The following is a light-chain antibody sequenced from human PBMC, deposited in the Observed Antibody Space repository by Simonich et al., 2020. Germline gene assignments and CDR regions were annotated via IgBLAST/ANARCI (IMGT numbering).Light chain of an antibody. CDR1: SSDVGGYNY. V-gene: IGLV2-8*01. CDR3: SSYAGSNNLRV. Sequence: QSALTQPPSASGSPGQSVTISCTGTSSDVGGYNYVSWYQQHPGKAHKLMIYEVSKRPSGVPDRFSGSKSGNTASLTVSGLQAEDEADYYCSSYAGSNNLRVFGGGTKLTVL. CDR2: EVS. J-gene: IGLJ3*02.